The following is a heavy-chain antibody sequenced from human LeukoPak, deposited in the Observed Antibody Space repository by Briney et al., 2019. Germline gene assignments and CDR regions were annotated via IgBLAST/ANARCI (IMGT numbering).Heavy chain of an antibody. J-gene: IGHJ4*02. CDR2: IYSGGST. CDR1: GFTVSSNY. CDR3: ARAGTTGDFDY. V-gene: IGHV3-53*01. D-gene: IGHD4-11*01. Sequence: GGSLRLSCAASGFTVSSNYMSWVRQAPGRGLEWVSVIYSGGSTYYADSVKGRFTISRDNSENTLYLQMNSLRAEDTAVYYCARAGTTGDFDYWGQGTLVTVSS.